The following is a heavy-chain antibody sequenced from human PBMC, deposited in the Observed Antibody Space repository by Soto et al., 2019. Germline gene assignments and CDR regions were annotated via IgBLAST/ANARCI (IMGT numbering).Heavy chain of an antibody. V-gene: IGHV1-69*02. J-gene: IGHJ4*02. Sequence: QVQLVQSGAEVKKPGSSVKVSCKASGGTFSSYTISWVRQAPGQGLEWMGRIIPILGIANYAQKFRGRVTFPAEKPTGKAYRELGGLRSEDTAVYYWARPFTVTTGGMPDYGGQGTLVTVSS. CDR2: IIPILGIA. D-gene: IGHD4-17*01. CDR3: ARPFTVTTGGMPDY. CDR1: GGTFSSYT.